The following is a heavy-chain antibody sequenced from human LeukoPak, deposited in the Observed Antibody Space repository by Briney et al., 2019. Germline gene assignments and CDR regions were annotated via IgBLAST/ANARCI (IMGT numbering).Heavy chain of an antibody. V-gene: IGHV4-34*01. CDR1: GGSFSGYY. CDR3: ARLKLSGLGQTN. CDR2: INHSGST. J-gene: IGHJ4*02. D-gene: IGHD7-27*01. Sequence: SETLSLTCAVYGGSFSGYYWSWIRQPPGKGLEWIGEINHSGSTNYNPSLKSRVTISVDTSKNQFSLKLSSVTAADTAVYYCARLKLSGLGQTNWGQGTLVTVSS.